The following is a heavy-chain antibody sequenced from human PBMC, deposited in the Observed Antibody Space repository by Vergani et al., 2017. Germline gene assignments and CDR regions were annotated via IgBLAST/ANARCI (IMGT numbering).Heavy chain of an antibody. CDR1: GFTFINAW. D-gene: IGHD3-22*01. CDR2: NKSKTDGGTT. V-gene: IGHV3-15*01. J-gene: IGHJ4*02. Sequence: EVQLVESGGGLVKPGGSLRLSCAASGFTFINAWMTWVRQAPGKGLEWVGRNKSKTDGGTTYYAAPVKGKFTIARDDSKNTLYLQMNRLRAEDTAVYYCARLSYDTTPYLQGGYDCWGQGTLVTVSS. CDR3: ARLSYDTTPYLQGGYDC.